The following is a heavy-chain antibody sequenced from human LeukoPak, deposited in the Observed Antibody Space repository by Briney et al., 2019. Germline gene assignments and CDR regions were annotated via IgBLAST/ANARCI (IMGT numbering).Heavy chain of an antibody. CDR2: INPSGGNT. V-gene: IGHV1-46*01. D-gene: IGHD5-24*01. J-gene: IGHJ3*02. CDR1: GYTFTGHY. Sequence: ASVKVSCKASGYTFTGHYMHWVRQAPGQGLEWMGIINPSGGNTNYAQKFQGRVTMTRDTSTSTVYMELSSLKSEDTAVYYCARVRDGYNDAYDIWGQGTMVTVSS. CDR3: ARVRDGYNDAYDI.